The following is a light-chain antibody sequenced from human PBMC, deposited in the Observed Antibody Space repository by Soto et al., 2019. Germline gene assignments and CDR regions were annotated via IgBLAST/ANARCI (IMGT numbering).Light chain of an antibody. J-gene: IGKJ4*01. V-gene: IGKV1-39*01. Sequence: DIQMTQSPSSMSASVGDRVTITCRASQSISSYLNWYQQKPGKAPKLLIYAASSLQSGVPSRFSGSGSGTDFSLSISRLEPEDSAVYYCQQYDSSPLTFGGGTKVDIK. CDR1: QSISSY. CDR2: AAS. CDR3: QQYDSSPLT.